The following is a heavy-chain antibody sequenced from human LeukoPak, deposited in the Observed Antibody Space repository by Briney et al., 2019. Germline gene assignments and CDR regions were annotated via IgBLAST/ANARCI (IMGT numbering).Heavy chain of an antibody. J-gene: IGHJ6*02. CDR1: GYTFTSYG. Sequence: ASVKVSCKASGYTFTSYGISWVRQAPGQGLEWMGWISAYNGNTNYAQKLQGRVTMTTDTSTSTAYMELRSLRSDDTAVYYCARDFLAVAAAGTNYYYGMDVWGQGTTVTVSS. V-gene: IGHV1-18*01. CDR2: ISAYNGNT. CDR3: ARDFLAVAAAGTNYYYGMDV. D-gene: IGHD6-13*01.